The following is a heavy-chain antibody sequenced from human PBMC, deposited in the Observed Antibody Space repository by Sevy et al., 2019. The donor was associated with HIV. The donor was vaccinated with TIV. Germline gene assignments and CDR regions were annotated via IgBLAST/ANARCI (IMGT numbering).Heavy chain of an antibody. Sequence: SETLSLTCSVSGGSISNSAYYWGWIRQPPGKGLEWIGNIYYIGNTYYKPSLKSRVTISVDTSKNQFSLQLSSVTAADTAVYYCARWTMGINMIQGEFDSWGQGTLVTVSS. CDR2: IYYIGNT. D-gene: IGHD3-10*01. V-gene: IGHV4-39*01. CDR3: ARWTMGINMIQGEFDS. J-gene: IGHJ5*01. CDR1: GGSISNSAYY.